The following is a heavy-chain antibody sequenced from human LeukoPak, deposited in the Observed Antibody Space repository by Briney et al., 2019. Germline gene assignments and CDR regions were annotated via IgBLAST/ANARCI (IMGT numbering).Heavy chain of an antibody. Sequence: SVKVSCKASGGTFNSYAISWVRQAPGQGGEWMGGIIPIFGTANYAQKFQGRVTITTDESTSTAYMELSSLRSEDTAVYYCAGGFGESYFDYWGQGTLVTVSS. D-gene: IGHD3-10*01. CDR1: GGTFNSYA. CDR3: AGGFGESYFDY. V-gene: IGHV1-69*05. J-gene: IGHJ4*02. CDR2: IIPIFGTA.